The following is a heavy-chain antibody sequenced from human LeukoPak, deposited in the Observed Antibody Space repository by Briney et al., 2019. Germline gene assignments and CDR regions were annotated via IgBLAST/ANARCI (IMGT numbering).Heavy chain of an antibody. CDR3: ARALEAPEYYVMDV. D-gene: IGHD6-6*01. CDR2: INAGNGNT. J-gene: IGHJ6*02. CDR1: GYRFTTYW. Sequence: GESLKISCKGSGYRFTTYWIGWVRQAPGQRLEWMGWINAGNGNTKYSQKFQGRVTLTRDTSASTAYMELSSLRSEDTAVYYCARALEAPEYYVMDVWGQGTTVTVSS. V-gene: IGHV1-3*01.